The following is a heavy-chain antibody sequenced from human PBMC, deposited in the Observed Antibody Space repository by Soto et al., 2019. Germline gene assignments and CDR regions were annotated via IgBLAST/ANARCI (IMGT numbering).Heavy chain of an antibody. CDR1: GGSISSSNW. D-gene: IGHD2-2*01. Sequence: QVQLQESGPGLVKPSGTLSLTCAVSGGSISSSNWWSWVRQPPGKGLVWIGEIYLSGSTNYNPSLKSRVTISVDKYKNQSTLKLSSVTAADTAVYYCARYRQPGGIVVVPAASSGGLDVWGQGTTVTVSS. V-gene: IGHV4-4*02. J-gene: IGHJ6*02. CDR3: ARYRQPGGIVVVPAASSGGLDV. CDR2: IYLSGST.